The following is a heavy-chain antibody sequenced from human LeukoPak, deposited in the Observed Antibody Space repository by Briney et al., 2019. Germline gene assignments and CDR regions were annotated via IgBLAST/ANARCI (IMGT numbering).Heavy chain of an antibody. D-gene: IGHD3-22*01. V-gene: IGHV4-4*02. CDR1: GGSISSSNW. CDR3: ARGAMYLDGIGYGHLDV. CDR2: IHHSGNT. J-gene: IGHJ6*02. Sequence: PSGTLSLTCAVSGGSISSSNWWSWVRQPPGKGLEWIGEIHHSGNTNYKPSLKSRVTLSTDKSANQFSLKLRSVTATDTAVYYCARGAMYLDGIGYGHLDVWGQGTTVTVSS.